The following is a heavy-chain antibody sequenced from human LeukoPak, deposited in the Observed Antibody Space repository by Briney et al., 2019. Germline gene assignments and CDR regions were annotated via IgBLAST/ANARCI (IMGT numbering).Heavy chain of an antibody. CDR3: ATGTPYDYVWGSYRRTFDL. D-gene: IGHD3-16*02. J-gene: IGHJ5*02. Sequence: ASVKVSCKVSGYTLTDLSIHWVRQAPGKGLEWMGGFDPEDGETVYAQKFQGRVTMIEDTSTDTAYMELSSLRSEDTAVYYCATGTPYDYVWGSYRRTFDLWGQGTQVTVSS. V-gene: IGHV1-24*01. CDR1: GYTLTDLS. CDR2: FDPEDGET.